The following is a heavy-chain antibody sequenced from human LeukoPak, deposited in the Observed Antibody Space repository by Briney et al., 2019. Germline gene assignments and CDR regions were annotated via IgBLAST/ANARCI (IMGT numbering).Heavy chain of an antibody. Sequence: ETLSLTCAVYGGSFSGYYWSWVRQAPGKGLEWVSAISGSGGSTYYADSVKGRFTISRDNSKNTLYLQMNSLRAEDTAVYYCAKRGWFDPWGQGTLVTVSS. V-gene: IGHV3-23*01. CDR2: ISGSGGST. CDR1: GGSFSGYY. CDR3: AKRGWFDP. J-gene: IGHJ5*02.